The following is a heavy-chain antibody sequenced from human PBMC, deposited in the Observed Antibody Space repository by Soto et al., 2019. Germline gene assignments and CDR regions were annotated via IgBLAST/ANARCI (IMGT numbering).Heavy chain of an antibody. D-gene: IGHD3-22*01. V-gene: IGHV4-59*08. Sequence: SETLSLTCTVSGGSISSYYWSWIRQPPGKGLEWIGYIYYSGSTNYNPSLKSRVTISVDTSKNQFSLKLSSVTAADTAVYYCARHKFYYYDSSGAFDYWGQGTLVTVSS. J-gene: IGHJ4*02. CDR3: ARHKFYYYDSSGAFDY. CDR1: GGSISSYY. CDR2: IYYSGST.